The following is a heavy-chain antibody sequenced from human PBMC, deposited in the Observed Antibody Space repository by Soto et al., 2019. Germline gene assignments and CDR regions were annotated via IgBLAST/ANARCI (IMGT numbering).Heavy chain of an antibody. J-gene: IGHJ4*02. Sequence: GGSLRLSCAASGFTFSSYAMSWVRQAPGKGLEWVSVISYDVSNKYYADSVKGRFTISRDNSKNTLYLQMNSLRAEDTAVYYCAREIPNYSRCFDYWGQGTLVTVSS. CDR1: GFTFSSYA. CDR2: ISYDVSNK. D-gene: IGHD4-4*01. V-gene: IGHV3-30*04. CDR3: AREIPNYSRCFDY.